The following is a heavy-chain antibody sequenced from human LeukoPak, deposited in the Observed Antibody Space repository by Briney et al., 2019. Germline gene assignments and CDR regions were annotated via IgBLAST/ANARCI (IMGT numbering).Heavy chain of an antibody. J-gene: IGHJ4*02. CDR3: ARDSILEPIDY. CDR1: GFTFSSYS. Sequence: GGSLRLSCAASGFTFSSYSMNWVRQAPGKGLEWVSSISSSSSYIYYADSVKGRFTISRDNAKNSLYLQMNGLRAEDTAVYYCARDSILEPIDYWGQGTLVTVSS. V-gene: IGHV3-21*01. CDR2: ISSSSSYI. D-gene: IGHD1-1*01.